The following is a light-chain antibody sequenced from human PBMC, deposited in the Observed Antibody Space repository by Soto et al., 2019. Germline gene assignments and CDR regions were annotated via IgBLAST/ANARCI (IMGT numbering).Light chain of an antibody. CDR2: GNN. CDR1: SSNVGSNT. V-gene: IGLV1-44*01. J-gene: IGLJ1*01. Sequence: QSVLTQPPLASETPGQRVTISCSGSSSNVGSNTVNWYQQLPGTAPKLLMFGNNQRPSGVPDRFSGSKSGTSASLAISGLQSEDEADYYCATWDDSLNGYVFGTGTKLTVL. CDR3: ATWDDSLNGYV.